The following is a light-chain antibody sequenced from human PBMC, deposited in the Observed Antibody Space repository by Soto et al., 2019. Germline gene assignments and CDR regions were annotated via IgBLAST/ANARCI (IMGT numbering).Light chain of an antibody. CDR3: QQRLNCPPG. V-gene: IGKV3-11*01. CDR2: DAS. J-gene: IGKJ1*01. Sequence: EIFLTQSPDTLSLSPGERATLTCRASQRVTNYIAWYHQRPGQPPRLLIYDASNRATGVPARFSGTRSETDFTLTISDVELADSALYYCQQRLNCPPGFGQGTKVEIK. CDR1: QRVTNY.